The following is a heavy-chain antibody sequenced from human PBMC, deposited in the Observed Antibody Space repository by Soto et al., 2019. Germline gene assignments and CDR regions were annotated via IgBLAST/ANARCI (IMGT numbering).Heavy chain of an antibody. CDR2: ISYDGNNK. V-gene: IGHV3-30*18. CDR1: GFTFSTFG. D-gene: IGHD4-17*01. J-gene: IGHJ6*02. CDR3: AKDLQAYGDYDYYCYGLDG. Sequence: QLVESGGGVVPPGASLRLSCAASGFTFSTFGRHWVRQTPGKGLEWVAVISYDGNNKVYADSVKGRFTISRDNFKNTLDLVMNNLKVDDTAVYYCAKDLQAYGDYDYYCYGLDGWGQGATVSVSS.